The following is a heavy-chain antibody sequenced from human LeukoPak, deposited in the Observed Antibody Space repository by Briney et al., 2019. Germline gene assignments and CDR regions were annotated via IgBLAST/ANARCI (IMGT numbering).Heavy chain of an antibody. J-gene: IGHJ4*02. CDR2: IIPIFGTA. CDR1: GGTFSSYA. V-gene: IGHV1-69*13. D-gene: IGHD3-22*01. Sequence: GASVKVSCKASGGTFSSYAISWVRQAPGQGLEWMGGIIPIFGTANYAQKFQGRVTITADESTSTAYMELSSLRSEDTAVYYCARGGGHDSSGYYHYYFDYWGQGTLVTVSS. CDR3: ARGGGHDSSGYYHYYFDY.